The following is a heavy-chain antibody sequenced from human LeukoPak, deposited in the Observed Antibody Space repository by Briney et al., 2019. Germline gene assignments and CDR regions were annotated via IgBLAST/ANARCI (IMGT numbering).Heavy chain of an antibody. V-gene: IGHV1-46*01. CDR2: INPSGGST. Sequence: ASVKVSCKASGYTFTSYYMHWVRQAPGQGLEWMGIINPSGGSTSYAQKFQGRVTMTRDTSTSTVYMELSSLRSEDTAVYYCAKHDYGDQGFDYWGQGTLVTASS. CDR3: AKHDYGDQGFDY. D-gene: IGHD4-17*01. J-gene: IGHJ4*02. CDR1: GYTFTSYY.